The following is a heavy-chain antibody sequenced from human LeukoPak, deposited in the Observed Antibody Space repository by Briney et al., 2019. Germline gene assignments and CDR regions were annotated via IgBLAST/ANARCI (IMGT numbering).Heavy chain of an antibody. V-gene: IGHV3-48*02. CDR2: ISSSGSTI. Sequence: GRSLRLSCAASGFTFSSYGMHWVRQAPGKGLEWVSYISSSGSTIYYADSVKGRFTISRDNATNSLYLQMNSLRDEDTAVYYCARGAGPFDPWGQGTLVSVSS. J-gene: IGHJ5*02. CDR1: GFTFSSYG. CDR3: ARGAGPFDP. D-gene: IGHD6-13*01.